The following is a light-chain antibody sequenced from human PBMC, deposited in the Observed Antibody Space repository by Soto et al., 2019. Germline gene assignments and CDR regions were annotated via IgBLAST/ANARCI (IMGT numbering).Light chain of an antibody. CDR3: XXATQFPYT. J-gene: IGKJ2*01. CDR2: MIS. CDR1: QSLVHSNGYTY. Sequence: DIVMTQTPLSSPVTLGQPASISCRSSQSLVHSNGYTYLSWLHQRPGQPPRLLIYMISNRFSGXXXXFXXXXXGXXXXXXXXXVEAXDVXXXXXXXATQFPYTVGQGTKLEIK. V-gene: IGKV2-24*01.